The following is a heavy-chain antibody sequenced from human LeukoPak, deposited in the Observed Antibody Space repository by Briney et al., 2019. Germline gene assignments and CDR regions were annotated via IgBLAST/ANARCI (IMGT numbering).Heavy chain of an antibody. CDR1: GFTFSSYG. D-gene: IGHD3-22*01. CDR3: ARGYDSSGVFDY. J-gene: IGHJ4*02. CDR2: IRYDGSNK. Sequence: GGSLRLSCAASGFTFSSYGMHWVRQAPGKGLEWVAFIRYDGSNKYYADSVKGRFTISRDNSKNTLYLQMNSLRAEDTAVYYCARGYDSSGVFDYWGQGTLVTVSS. V-gene: IGHV3-30*02.